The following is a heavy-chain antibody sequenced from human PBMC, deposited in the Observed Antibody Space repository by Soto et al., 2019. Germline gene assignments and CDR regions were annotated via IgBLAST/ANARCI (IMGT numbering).Heavy chain of an antibody. CDR2: FYYNGNT. J-gene: IGHJ4*02. CDR3: ARHTPAISISDH. CDR1: GDSISSSTYY. V-gene: IGHV4-39*01. D-gene: IGHD2-15*01. Sequence: SETLSLTCSVSGDSISSSTYYWGWMRQPPGKGLEWIASFYYNGNTYYNPSLKSRVTISVDTSKNQFSLKLSSVTAADTAVYYCARHTPAISISDHWGQGTLVTVSS.